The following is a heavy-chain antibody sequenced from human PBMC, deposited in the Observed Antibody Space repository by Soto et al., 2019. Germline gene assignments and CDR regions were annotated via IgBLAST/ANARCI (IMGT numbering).Heavy chain of an antibody. CDR3: ASLRTYYDFWSGYEYYFDY. D-gene: IGHD3-3*01. J-gene: IGHJ4*02. CDR2: IYYSGST. CDR1: GGSISSYY. V-gene: IGHV4-59*01. Sequence: QVQLQESGPGLVKPSETLSLTCTVSGGSISSYYWSWIRQPPGKGLEWIGYIYYSGSTNYNPSLKSRVPISVDTSKNQFSLKLSSVTAADTAVYYCASLRTYYDFWSGYEYYFDYWGQGTLVTVSS.